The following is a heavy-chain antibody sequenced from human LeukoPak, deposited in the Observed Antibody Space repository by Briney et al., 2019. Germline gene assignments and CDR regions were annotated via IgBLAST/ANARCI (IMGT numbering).Heavy chain of an antibody. D-gene: IGHD3/OR15-3a*01. CDR3: ARQTGSGLFILP. CDR1: GVSISSTSYY. V-gene: IGHV4-39*01. CDR2: IYYSGST. Sequence: SETLSLTCTVSGVSISSTSYYWGWIRQPPGKGLEWIASIYYSGSTYYNPSLKSQVSISIDTSKNQFSLRLTSVTAADTAVYYCARQTGSGLFILPGGQGTLVTVSS. J-gene: IGHJ4*02.